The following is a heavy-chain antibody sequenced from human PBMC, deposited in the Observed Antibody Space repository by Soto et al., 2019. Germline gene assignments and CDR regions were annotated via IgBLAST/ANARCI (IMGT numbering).Heavy chain of an antibody. J-gene: IGHJ4*01. Sequence: QVQLVESGGGVVQPGRSLRLSCAASGFTFSSDVMHWVRQAPGKGLEWVAAIWSDGRNKYYADSVKGRFTISRDNSKNTLYLQVNSLRAEYTAVYYCAREGADYHFDFWGHGTLVTVSS. V-gene: IGHV3-33*01. CDR3: AREGADYHFDF. CDR2: IWSDGRNK. D-gene: IGHD3-16*01. CDR1: GFTFSSDV.